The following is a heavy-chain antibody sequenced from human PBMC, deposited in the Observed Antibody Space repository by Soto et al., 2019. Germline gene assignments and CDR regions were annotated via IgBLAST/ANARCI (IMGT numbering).Heavy chain of an antibody. V-gene: IGHV4-39*01. D-gene: IGHD6-13*01. CDR2: IFYIGST. J-gene: IGHJ4*02. Sequence: SETLSLTCTVSGASISSGGYYWSWIRQHPGKGLEWIVYIFYIGSTYYNPSLKSRVTMSVYTSKNPFSLSLASVTAADTAVYFCARHFYYTSSWYLSRVDYWGQGTVVTVSS. CDR1: GASISSGGYY. CDR3: ARHFYYTSSWYLSRVDY.